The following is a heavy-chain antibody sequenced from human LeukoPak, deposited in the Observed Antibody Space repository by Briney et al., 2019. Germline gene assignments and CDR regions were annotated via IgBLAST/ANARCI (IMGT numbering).Heavy chain of an antibody. J-gene: IGHJ3*01. V-gene: IGHV4-34*01. D-gene: IGHD3-22*01. CDR2: IYDRGST. CDR3: ARHDSSGPYNAFDV. CDR1: GGSFSGYY. Sequence: SETLSLTCAVYGGSFSGYYWSWIRQPPGKGLEWIGTIYDRGSTYYNPSLKSRVTISADTSKNQFSLKLSSVTAADTAEYYCARHDSSGPYNAFDVWGQGTMVTVSS.